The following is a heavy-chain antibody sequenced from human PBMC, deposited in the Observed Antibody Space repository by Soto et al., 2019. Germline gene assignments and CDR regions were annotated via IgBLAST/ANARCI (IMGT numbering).Heavy chain of an antibody. Sequence: GGSLRLSCEASGFTFSNYGMHWVRQAPGKGLEWVAVIASDGRDKKFANSVKGRFTISRDNSRDILYLQMDSLRPDDTALYYCAKDRAVRAASYYLDYWGQRTLVTVS. D-gene: IGHD1-26*01. CDR2: IASDGRDK. CDR1: GFTFSNYG. V-gene: IGHV3-30*02. J-gene: IGHJ4*02. CDR3: AKDRAVRAASYYLDY.